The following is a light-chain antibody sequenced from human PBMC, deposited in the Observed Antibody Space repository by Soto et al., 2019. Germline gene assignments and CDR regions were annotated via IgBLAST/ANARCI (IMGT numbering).Light chain of an antibody. CDR1: QSVSSS. CDR2: GAS. J-gene: IGKJ5*01. CDR3: QQRSDWIT. Sequence: EIMMTQSPATLSVSPGERATLSCRASQSVSSSLAWYQQKPGQAPRLLIYGASTRATGIPARFGGSGSGTEFTLTINSLQSEDFAVYYCQQRSDWITVGQGTRLE. V-gene: IGKV3-15*01.